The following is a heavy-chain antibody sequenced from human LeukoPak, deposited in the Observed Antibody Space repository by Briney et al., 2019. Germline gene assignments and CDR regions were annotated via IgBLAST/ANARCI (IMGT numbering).Heavy chain of an antibody. J-gene: IGHJ6*02. CDR3: ARESRGYYGSGSLYYGMDV. V-gene: IGHV1-2*06. Sequence: ASVKVSCKASGYTFTGYYMHWVRQAPGQGLEWMGRINPNSGGTNYAQKFQGRVTMTRDTSISTAYMELSRLRSDDTAVYYCARESRGYYGSGSLYYGMDVWGQGTTVTVSS. CDR1: GYTFTGYY. CDR2: INPNSGGT. D-gene: IGHD3-10*01.